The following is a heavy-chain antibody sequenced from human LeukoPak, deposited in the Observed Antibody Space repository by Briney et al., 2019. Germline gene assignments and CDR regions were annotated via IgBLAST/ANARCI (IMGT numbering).Heavy chain of an antibody. Sequence: GGSLRLSCAASGFTFSSYAMHWLRQAPGKGLEWVAIIWYDGSNQYYADSVKGRFTISRDNSKITLYLQMNSLRAEDTAVYYCARDPRYCSGGSCSNDAFHIWGQGTMVTVSS. J-gene: IGHJ3*02. CDR2: IWYDGSNQ. CDR3: ARDPRYCSGGSCSNDAFHI. V-gene: IGHV3-33*01. D-gene: IGHD2-15*01. CDR1: GFTFSSYA.